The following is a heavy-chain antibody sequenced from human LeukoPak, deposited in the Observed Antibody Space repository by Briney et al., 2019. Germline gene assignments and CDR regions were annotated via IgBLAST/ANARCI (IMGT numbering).Heavy chain of an antibody. CDR2: ISAYNGNT. CDR1: GYTFTSYG. CDR3: ARADWNDVNWFDP. D-gene: IGHD1-1*01. V-gene: IGHV1-18*04. Sequence: ASVKASCKASGYTFTSYGISWVRQAPGQGVEWMGWISAYNGNTNYAQKLQGRVTITTDTSTSTAYMELRSLRSDDTAVYYCARADWNDVNWFDPWGQGTLVTVSS. J-gene: IGHJ5*02.